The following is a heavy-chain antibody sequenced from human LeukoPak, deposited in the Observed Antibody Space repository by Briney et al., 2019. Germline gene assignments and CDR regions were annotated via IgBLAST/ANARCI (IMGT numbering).Heavy chain of an antibody. CDR3: ARQLRDYYDSSGYYYDY. CDR1: GGSIISSSYY. J-gene: IGHJ4*02. Sequence: SETLSLTCTVSGGSIISSSYYWGWIRQPPGKGLEWIGSIYYSGSTDYNPSLKSRVTVSVDTSKSQFSLKLRSVTAADTAVYYCARQLRDYYDSSGYYYDYWGQGTLVTVSS. V-gene: IGHV4-39*01. D-gene: IGHD3-22*01. CDR2: IYYSGST.